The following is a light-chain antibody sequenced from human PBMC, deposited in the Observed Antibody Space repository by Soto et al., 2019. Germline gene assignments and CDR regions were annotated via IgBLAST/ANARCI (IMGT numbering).Light chain of an antibody. CDR2: GDN. CDR1: SSNIGAGYD. V-gene: IGLV1-40*01. Sequence: QSVLTQPPSLSGAPGQRVTISCTGSSSNIGAGYDVHWYQQLPGTAPKRLIYGDNNRPSGVPDRFSGSKSGTSASLAITGLQPEDEDDYYCQSYDSSLTTLVFGTGTKVTVL. CDR3: QSYDSSLTTLV. J-gene: IGLJ1*01.